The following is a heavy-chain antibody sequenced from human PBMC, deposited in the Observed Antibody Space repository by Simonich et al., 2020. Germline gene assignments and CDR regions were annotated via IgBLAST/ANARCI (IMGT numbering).Heavy chain of an antibody. V-gene: IGHV1-69*09. D-gene: IGHD2-15*01. CDR1: GGTFSSYA. J-gene: IGHJ6*03. CDR3: ARGGLADRRIVYYYYMDV. CDR2: TFPHLGIA. Sequence: QVQLVQSGAEVKKPGSSVKVSCKASGGTFSSYAIRWVRQAPGQGREWMEGTFPHLGIANYGQKFQGRVTITADKSTSTANMELSSLRSEDTAVYYCARGGLADRRIVYYYYMDVWGKGTTVTVSS.